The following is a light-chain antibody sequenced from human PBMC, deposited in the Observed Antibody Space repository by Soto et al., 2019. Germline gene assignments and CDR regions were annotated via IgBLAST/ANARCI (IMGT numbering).Light chain of an antibody. J-gene: IGKJ2*01. Sequence: DIQMTQSPYSLSASVGDRVTITCRASQTIDNFLHWYQQKPGKAPNLLIYAASRLQSGVPSRFSGSVSGTDCTLTISSLQPEDCASYSCQQSYNAPYTFGQGTKLQIK. V-gene: IGKV1-39*01. CDR3: QQSYNAPYT. CDR2: AAS. CDR1: QTIDNF.